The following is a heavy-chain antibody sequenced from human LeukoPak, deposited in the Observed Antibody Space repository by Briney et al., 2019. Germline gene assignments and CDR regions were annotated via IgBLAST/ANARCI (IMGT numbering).Heavy chain of an antibody. J-gene: IGHJ4*02. CDR1: GYRSTNYW. CDR2: IYLGDSDT. V-gene: IGHV5-51*01. CDR3: ASTVRGVPARFEF. D-gene: IGHD3-10*01. Sequence: GESLKISCKGSGYRSTNYWIGWVRQMPGRGLKCMGTIYLGDSDTRYSPSFQGQVTIAADKSISTAYLQWSSLKASDTAMYYCASTVRGVPARFEFWGQGTLVTVSS.